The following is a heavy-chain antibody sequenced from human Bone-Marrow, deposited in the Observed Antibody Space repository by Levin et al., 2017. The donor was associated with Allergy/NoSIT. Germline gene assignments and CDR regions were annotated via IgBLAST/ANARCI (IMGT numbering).Heavy chain of an antibody. D-gene: IGHD5-24*01. J-gene: IGHJ4*02. V-gene: IGHV3-21*01. CDR3: ARNIGYKYYFDY. CDR1: GFTFSSYS. Sequence: GESLKISCAASGFTFSSYSMIWVRQAPGKGLEWVSSISSGSSYIYYADSVKGRFTISRDNARNSLFLQMNSLRAEDTAVYYCARNIGYKYYFDYWGQGTLVTVSS. CDR2: ISSGSSYI.